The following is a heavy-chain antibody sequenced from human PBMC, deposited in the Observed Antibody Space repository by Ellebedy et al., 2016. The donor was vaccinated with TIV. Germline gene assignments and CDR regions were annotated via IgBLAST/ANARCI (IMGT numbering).Heavy chain of an antibody. J-gene: IGHJ5*02. CDR3: ARDLGINGYFHL. Sequence: AASVKVSCKASGYTFSRYVINWARQAPGQGLEWMGQIIPIFGTTNNAQRFQGRVTITADASTSTAYMELSSLRSEDTAMYYCARDLGINGYFHLWGQGTLVTVSS. V-gene: IGHV1-69*13. D-gene: IGHD1-20*01. CDR2: IIPIFGTT. CDR1: GYTFSRYV.